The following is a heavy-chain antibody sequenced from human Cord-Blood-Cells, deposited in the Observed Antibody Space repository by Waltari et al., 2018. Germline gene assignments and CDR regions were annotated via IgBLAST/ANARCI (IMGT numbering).Heavy chain of an antibody. D-gene: IGHD2-2*01. Sequence: QVQLVQSGAEVKKPGASVKVSCKASGYTFTSYAMHWVRQAPGQRLEWMGWIKAGNVNTKYAQKFQGRVTITRESSASTAYMELSSLRSEDTAVYYCARGGDCSSTSCLNWFDPWGQGTLVTVSS. CDR2: IKAGNVNT. CDR3: ARGGDCSSTSCLNWFDP. CDR1: GYTFTSYA. J-gene: IGHJ5*02. V-gene: IGHV1-3*01.